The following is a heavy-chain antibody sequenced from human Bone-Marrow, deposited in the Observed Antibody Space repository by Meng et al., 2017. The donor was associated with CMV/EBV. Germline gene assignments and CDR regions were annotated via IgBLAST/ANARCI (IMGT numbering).Heavy chain of an antibody. Sequence: GESLKISCADSGFIVNNYEFYWVRQAPGKGLEWVASISSSGRTIYYADSVKGRFTISRDSAGNSLFLQMNSLRADDAALYYCVRDLVGPASDWGQGTVVTVSS. CDR3: VRDLVGPASD. D-gene: IGHD1-26*01. CDR1: GFIVNNYE. V-gene: IGHV3-48*03. J-gene: IGHJ4*03. CDR2: ISSSGRTI.